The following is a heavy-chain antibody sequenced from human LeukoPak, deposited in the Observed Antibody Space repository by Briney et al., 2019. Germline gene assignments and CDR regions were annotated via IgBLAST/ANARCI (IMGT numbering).Heavy chain of an antibody. CDR2: IYWDDDK. V-gene: IGHV2-5*02. CDR1: GFSLSTSGVG. D-gene: IGHD1-14*01. CDR3: AHSGPELRRACFDY. J-gene: IGHJ4*02. Sequence: ESCPTLALTTQTLTLTCTFSGFSLSTSGVGVGWIRQPPGKALEWLALIYWDDDKRYSPSLKRRLTITKDTSKNQVVLTMTNMDPVDTATYYCAHSGPELRRACFDYWGRGTLVTVSS.